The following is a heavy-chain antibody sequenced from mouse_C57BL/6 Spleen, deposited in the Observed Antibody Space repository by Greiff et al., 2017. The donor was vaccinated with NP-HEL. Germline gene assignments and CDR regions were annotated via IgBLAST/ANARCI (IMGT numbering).Heavy chain of an antibody. CDR2: INPNNGGT. V-gene: IGHV1-26*01. Sequence: EVQLQQSGPELVKPGASVKISCKASGYTFTDYYMNWVKQSHGKSLEWIGDINPNNGGTSYNQKFKGKATLTVDKSSSTAYMELRSLTSEDSAVYYCAGSSGYVGFAYWGQGTLVTVSA. CDR1: GYTFTDYY. D-gene: IGHD3-2*02. CDR3: AGSSGYVGFAY. J-gene: IGHJ3*01.